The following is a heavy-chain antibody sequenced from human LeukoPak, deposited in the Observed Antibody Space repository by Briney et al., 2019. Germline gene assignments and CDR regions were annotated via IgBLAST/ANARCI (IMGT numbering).Heavy chain of an antibody. J-gene: IGHJ4*02. CDR1: GFTFRRRG. Sequence: GGSLRLSCVASGFTFRRRGMSWVRQAPGTGPEWVSFTSIGGGTTFYAESVKGRFTISRDNSKNTLYLQMNSLRGEDTAVYYCAKDGADWGQGTLVTVSS. D-gene: IGHD4/OR15-4a*01. V-gene: IGHV3-23*01. CDR2: TSIGGGTT. CDR3: AKDGAD.